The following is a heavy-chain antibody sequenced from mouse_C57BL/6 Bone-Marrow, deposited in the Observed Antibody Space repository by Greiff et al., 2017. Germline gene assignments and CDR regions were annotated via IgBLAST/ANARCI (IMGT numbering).Heavy chain of an antibody. J-gene: IGHJ2*01. D-gene: IGHD4-1*01. CDR1: GYAFSSSW. Sequence: VQLQQSGPELVKPGASVKISCKASGYAFSSSWMNWVKQRPGTGLEWIGRIYPGDGDTNYNGKFKGKATLTADKSSSTAYMQLSSLTSEDSAVYFCARGITGRVYYFDYWGQGTTLTVSS. CDR2: IYPGDGDT. V-gene: IGHV1-82*01. CDR3: ARGITGRVYYFDY.